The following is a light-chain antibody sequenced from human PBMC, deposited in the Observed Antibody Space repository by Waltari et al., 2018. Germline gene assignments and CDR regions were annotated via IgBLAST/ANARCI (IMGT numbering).Light chain of an antibody. CDR3: SSQSSNDVVL. Sequence: QSALTQPASVSGSPGQSVTIFCPGTSNDVGGYNSVSWYQQHPGKAPKVIIYDVSNRPAGVSTRFSGSKSGNTASLTISGLQAEDEADYYCSSQSSNDVVLFGGGTKLTVL. CDR1: SNDVGGYNS. CDR2: DVS. J-gene: IGLJ2*01. V-gene: IGLV2-14*01.